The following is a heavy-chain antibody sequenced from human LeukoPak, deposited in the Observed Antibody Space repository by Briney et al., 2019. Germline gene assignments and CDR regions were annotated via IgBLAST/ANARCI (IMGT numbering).Heavy chain of an antibody. V-gene: IGHV3-30*02. D-gene: IGHD6-13*01. Sequence: GGSLRLSCAASGFTFSSYGIHWVRQAPGKGLEWVAFIRYDGSNKYYADSVKGRFTISRDNSKNTLYLQMNSLRAEDTAVYYCAKDPGSSWYEGFQHWGQGTLVTVSS. CDR1: GFTFSSYG. J-gene: IGHJ1*01. CDR2: IRYDGSNK. CDR3: AKDPGSSWYEGFQH.